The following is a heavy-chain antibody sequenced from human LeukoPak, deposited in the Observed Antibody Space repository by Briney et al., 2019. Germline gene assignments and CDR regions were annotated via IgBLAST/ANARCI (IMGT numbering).Heavy chain of an antibody. Sequence: SAPTLENPPQTPSLTSTFCRCTLSTRGESVDWIRQSPGKAREWLAPIYWDDDERYTPSLKSRLTITKDTSRNQVVLTMTNINPVDTATYYCAHSQLVVTGSTSYVPFDIWGQGTMVTVSS. CDR1: RCTLSTRGES. J-gene: IGHJ3*02. CDR3: AHSQLVVTGSTSYVPFDI. V-gene: IGHV2-5*02. D-gene: IGHD2-15*01. CDR2: IYWDDDE.